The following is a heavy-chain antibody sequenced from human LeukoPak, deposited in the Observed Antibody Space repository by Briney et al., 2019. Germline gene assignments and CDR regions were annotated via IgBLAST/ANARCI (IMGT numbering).Heavy chain of an antibody. D-gene: IGHD6-19*01. CDR1: GFTFSSYW. V-gene: IGHV3-7*05. Sequence: PGGSLRLSCTASGFTFSSYWMSWVRQAPGKGLEWVANINQLGSERNYVDSVRGRFTISRDNAKNSLYLQMNSLRAEDTAVYYCAASGGPFDFWGQGTLVTVSS. J-gene: IGHJ4*02. CDR3: AASGGPFDF. CDR2: INQLGSER.